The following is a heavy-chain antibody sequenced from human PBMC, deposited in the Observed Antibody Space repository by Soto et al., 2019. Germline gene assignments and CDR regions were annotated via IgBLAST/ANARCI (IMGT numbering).Heavy chain of an antibody. V-gene: IGHV3-72*01. CDR1: GFTLSDHY. J-gene: IGHJ4*02. D-gene: IGHD3-22*01. Sequence: PGGSLRLSCAVSGFTLSDHYIDRVRQAPGKGLEWVGRSRDKPQGYSTAYAASVKGRFTTSRDESKNSAYLQMNSLKTEDTAVYYCVRATYFSDSSGYTRCLDYWGQGTLVTVSS. CDR3: VRATYFSDSSGYTRCLDY. CDR2: SRDKPQGYST.